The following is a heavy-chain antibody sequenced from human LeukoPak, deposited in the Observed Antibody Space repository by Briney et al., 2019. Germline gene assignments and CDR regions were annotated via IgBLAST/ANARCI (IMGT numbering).Heavy chain of an antibody. V-gene: IGHV4-34*01. CDR2: INHSGST. CDR3: ARVSGYDWESFHDY. CDR1: GESFSDYY. Sequence: PSETLSLTCAVYGESFSDYYWSWIRQPPGKGLKWIGEINHSGSTNYSPSLKSRVTISVNTSKNQFSLKLTSVTAADTAVYYCARVSGYDWESFHDYWGQGTLVTVSS. J-gene: IGHJ4*02. D-gene: IGHD5-12*01.